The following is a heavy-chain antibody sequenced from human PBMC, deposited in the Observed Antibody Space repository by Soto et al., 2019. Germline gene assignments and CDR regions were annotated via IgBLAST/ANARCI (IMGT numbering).Heavy chain of an antibody. J-gene: IGHJ4*02. Sequence: PSETLSLTCTVSGASIGYGGFSWSWIRQSPGKGLEWIGYISHLENTYFHPSFKSRLTMSIDRSRNQFSLNLSSVTAADRAVYYCVRGGGYDPFDYWGQGVLVTVSS. CDR3: VRGGGYDPFDY. CDR2: ISHLENT. CDR1: GASIGYGGFS. V-gene: IGHV4-30-2*06. D-gene: IGHD5-12*01.